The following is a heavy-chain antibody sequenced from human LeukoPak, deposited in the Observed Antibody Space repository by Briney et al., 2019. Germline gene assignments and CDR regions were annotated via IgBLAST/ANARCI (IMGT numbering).Heavy chain of an antibody. V-gene: IGHV3-33*06. Sequence: GGSLRLSCAASGFTFSSYGMHWVRQAPGKGLEWVAVIWFDGSNKYYADSVKGRFTISRDNSNNTLYLQMNSLRAEDTAVYYCAKDLSWLTGWDGFDIWGQGTMVIVSS. CDR1: GFTFSSYG. CDR2: IWFDGSNK. CDR3: AKDLSWLTGWDGFDI. J-gene: IGHJ3*02. D-gene: IGHD6-19*01.